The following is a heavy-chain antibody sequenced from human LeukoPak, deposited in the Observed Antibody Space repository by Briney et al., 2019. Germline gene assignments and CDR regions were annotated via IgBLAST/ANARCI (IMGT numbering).Heavy chain of an antibody. CDR1: GGSISSGDYY. J-gene: IGHJ4*02. Sequence: SQTLSLTCTVSGGSISSGDYYWSWLRQPPGTGLEWIGSIYYSGSTYYNPSLKSRVTISIDTSKNQFSLKLSSVTAADTAVYYCARADYDYVWGSYRYYYFDYWGQGTLVTVSS. CDR3: ARADYDYVWGSYRYYYFDY. CDR2: IYYSGST. D-gene: IGHD3-16*02. V-gene: IGHV4-30-4*01.